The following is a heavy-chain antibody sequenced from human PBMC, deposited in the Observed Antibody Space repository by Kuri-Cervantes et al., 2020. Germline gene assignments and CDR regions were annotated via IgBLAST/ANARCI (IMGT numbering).Heavy chain of an antibody. D-gene: IGHD5-18*01. CDR3: ARARIQLRASDY. V-gene: IGHV1-18*01. CDR1: GGTFGSYG. Sequence: ASVKVSCKASGGTFGSYGISWVRQAPGQGLEWMGWISAYNGNTNYAQKLQGRVTMTTDTSTSTAYMELRSLRSDDTAVYYCARARIQLRASDYWGQGTLVTVSS. CDR2: ISAYNGNT. J-gene: IGHJ4*02.